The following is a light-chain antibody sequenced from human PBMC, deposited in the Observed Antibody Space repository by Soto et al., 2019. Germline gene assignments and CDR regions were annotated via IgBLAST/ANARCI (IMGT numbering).Light chain of an antibody. V-gene: IGKV3-15*01. Sequence: EIVMTQSPATLSVSPGERATLSCRASQSVSSNLAWYQQKPGQAPRLLIYGASTRATGIPARFSGSGSGTEFILTISSLQSEDFAVYYCQQYNNWPPRYTFGQGTK. CDR3: QQYNNWPPRYT. J-gene: IGKJ2*01. CDR1: QSVSSN. CDR2: GAS.